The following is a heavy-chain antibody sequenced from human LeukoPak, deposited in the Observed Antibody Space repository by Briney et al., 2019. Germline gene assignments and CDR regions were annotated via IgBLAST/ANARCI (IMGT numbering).Heavy chain of an antibody. D-gene: IGHD2-2*01. J-gene: IGHJ6*02. CDR2: INHSGST. CDR1: GESFSGYY. CDR3: ARVRYYCSSTSCYAPSYYYYGMDV. Sequence: SETLSLTCAVYGESFSGYYWSWIRQPPGKGLEWIGEINHSGSTNYNPSLKSRVTISVDTSKNQFSLKLSSVTAADTAVYYCARVRYYCSSTSCYAPSYYYYGMDVWGQGTTVTVSS. V-gene: IGHV4-34*01.